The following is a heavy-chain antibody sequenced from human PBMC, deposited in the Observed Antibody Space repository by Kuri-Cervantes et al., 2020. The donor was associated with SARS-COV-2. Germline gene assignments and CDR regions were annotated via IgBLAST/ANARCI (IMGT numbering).Heavy chain of an antibody. J-gene: IGHJ4*02. CDR3: ARGPGCGPSFEVVIIRGCYFDY. D-gene: IGHD3-3*01. Sequence: SETLSLTCTVPGGSISSYYWSWIRQLAGKGLEWIGRIYTSGSTNYNPPLKSRVTISVDTSKNQFSLKLSSVTAADTAVYYCARGPGCGPSFEVVIIRGCYFDYWGQGTLVTVSS. V-gene: IGHV4-4*07. CDR2: IYTSGST. CDR1: GGSISSYY.